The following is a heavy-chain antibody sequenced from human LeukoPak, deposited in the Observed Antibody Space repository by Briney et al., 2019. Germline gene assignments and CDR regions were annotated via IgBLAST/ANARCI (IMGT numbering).Heavy chain of an antibody. D-gene: IGHD6-13*01. CDR1: GYTFTGYY. Sequence: ASVKVSCKASGYTFTGYYMHWVRQAPGQGLEWMGWINPNSGGTNYAQKFQGRVTMTRDTSISIAYMELSSLRSDDTAVYYCARDRRSWLFPLYYYYMDVWGKGTTVTVSS. CDR2: INPNSGGT. CDR3: ARDRRSWLFPLYYYYMDV. V-gene: IGHV1-2*02. J-gene: IGHJ6*03.